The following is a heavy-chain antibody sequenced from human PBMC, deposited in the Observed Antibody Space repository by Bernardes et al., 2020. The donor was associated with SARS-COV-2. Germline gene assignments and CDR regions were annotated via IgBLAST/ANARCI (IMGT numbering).Heavy chain of an antibody. Sequence: SLRLSCAASGFTFSSYGMHWVRQAPGKGLEWVAAISNDGSNKYYANSVKGRFTISRDNSKNTLYLQMNSLRAEDTAVYYCAKGDYDILTGRLYYFDYWGQGTLVTVSS. J-gene: IGHJ4*02. D-gene: IGHD3-9*01. CDR1: GFTFSSYG. CDR3: AKGDYDILTGRLYYFDY. CDR2: ISNDGSNK. V-gene: IGHV3-30*18.